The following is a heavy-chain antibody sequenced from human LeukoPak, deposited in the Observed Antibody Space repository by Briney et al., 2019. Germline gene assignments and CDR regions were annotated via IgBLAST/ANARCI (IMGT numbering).Heavy chain of an antibody. Sequence: SETLSLTCTVSGGSISSYYWSWIRQPPGKGLEWIGYIYYSGSTNYNPSLKSRVTISVDTSKNQFSLKLSSVTAADTAVYYWPRVAPPHILWDYCGEGSHHTVS. D-gene: IGHD3-10*01. CDR3: PRVAPPHILWDY. CDR1: GGSISSYY. J-gene: IGHJ4*02. CDR2: IYYSGST. V-gene: IGHV4-59*01.